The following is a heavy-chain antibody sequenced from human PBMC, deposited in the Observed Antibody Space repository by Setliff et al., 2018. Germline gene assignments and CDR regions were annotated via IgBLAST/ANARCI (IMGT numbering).Heavy chain of an antibody. D-gene: IGHD3-22*01. CDR3: RVWVDMIEVDS. V-gene: IGHV4-39*01. CDR1: GLSLSSTTYY. J-gene: IGHJ4*02. Sequence: SETLSLTCTVSGLSLSSTTYYWAWVRQPPGKGLEWIGEIDHSGSPNYNPSLKSRVTMSVDTSKNQFSLKLTSVTAADTAVYYCRVWVDMIEVDSWAQGALVTVSS. CDR2: IDHSGSP.